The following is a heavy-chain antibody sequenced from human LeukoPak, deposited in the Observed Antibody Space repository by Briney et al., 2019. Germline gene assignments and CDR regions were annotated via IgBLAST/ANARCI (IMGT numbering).Heavy chain of an antibody. D-gene: IGHD1-26*01. V-gene: IGHV4-59*01. CDR1: GGSISSYY. J-gene: IGHJ4*02. CDR2: IYYSGST. CDR3: ARSSVGANFDY. Sequence: KTSETLSLTCTVSGGSISSYYWSWIRQPPGKGLECFGYIYYSGSTNYNPSLKSRVTISVDTSKNQFSLKLSSVTAADTAVYYCARSSVGANFDYWGQGTLVTVSS.